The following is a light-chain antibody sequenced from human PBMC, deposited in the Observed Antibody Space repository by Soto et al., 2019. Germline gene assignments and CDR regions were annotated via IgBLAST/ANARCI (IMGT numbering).Light chain of an antibody. CDR2: KIS. CDR3: MQGTHWPLT. J-gene: IGKJ4*01. CDR1: QSLVFSDGNTY. V-gene: IGKV2-30*01. Sequence: DVVLTQSPLSLPVALGQPASISCRSSQSLVFSDGNTYLNWFHQRPGQSPRRLIYKISNRDSGVPDRFSGSGSATYFTLKISRVEAEDVGIYFCMQGTHWPLTFGGGTKVEVK.